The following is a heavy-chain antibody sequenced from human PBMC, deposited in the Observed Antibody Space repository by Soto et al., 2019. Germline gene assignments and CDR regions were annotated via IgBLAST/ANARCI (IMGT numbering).Heavy chain of an antibody. J-gene: IGHJ4*02. CDR1: GFTVSSNY. Sequence: GGSLRLSCAASGFTVSSNYMSWVRQAPGKGLEWVSVIYSGGSTYYADSGKGRFTISRDNSKNTLYLQMNSLRAEDTAVYYCARALAVAGYFDYWGQGTLVTVSS. D-gene: IGHD6-19*01. V-gene: IGHV3-66*01. CDR3: ARALAVAGYFDY. CDR2: IYSGGST.